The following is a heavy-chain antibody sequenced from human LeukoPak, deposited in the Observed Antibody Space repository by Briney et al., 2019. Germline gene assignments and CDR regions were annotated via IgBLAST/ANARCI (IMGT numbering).Heavy chain of an antibody. CDR2: IYYNGST. D-gene: IGHD3-10*01. V-gene: IGHV4-59*01. Sequence: PSETLSLTCTVSGDSISSYYWSWIRQPPGKGLEWIGYIYYNGSTNYNPSLKSRVTISVDTSKNQFSLKLSSVTAADTAVYYCARALRYYYDAFDIWGQGTMVTVSS. J-gene: IGHJ3*02. CDR1: GDSISSYY. CDR3: ARALRYYYDAFDI.